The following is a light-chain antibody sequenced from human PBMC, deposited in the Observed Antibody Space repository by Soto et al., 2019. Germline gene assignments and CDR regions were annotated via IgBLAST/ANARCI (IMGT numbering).Light chain of an antibody. Sequence: VVLTQSPGTLSLFPGERATLSCRASQGVSSNYVTWYQQIPGQTPRLLIYGASSRATGIPDRFSGSGSGTDFTLTISRLEPGDFAVYYCQRHGSSPWMFGQGTKV. V-gene: IGKV3-20*01. CDR1: QGVSSNY. CDR2: GAS. J-gene: IGKJ1*01. CDR3: QRHGSSPWM.